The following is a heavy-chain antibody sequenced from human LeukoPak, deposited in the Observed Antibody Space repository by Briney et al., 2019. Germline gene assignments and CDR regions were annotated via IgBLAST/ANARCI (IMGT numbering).Heavy chain of an antibody. V-gene: IGHV4-39*01. CDR2: IYYTRST. D-gene: IGHD3-22*01. Sequence: SETLSLTCTVSGGSISSSSYYWGWIRQPPGKGLEWIGSIYYTRSTYYNPSLKSRVTISVDTSKNQFSLTLTSVTAADTAVYYCARGVTMIVVVIHDWYFDLWGRGTLVTLSS. CDR1: GGSISSSSYY. J-gene: IGHJ2*01. CDR3: ARGVTMIVVVIHDWYFDL.